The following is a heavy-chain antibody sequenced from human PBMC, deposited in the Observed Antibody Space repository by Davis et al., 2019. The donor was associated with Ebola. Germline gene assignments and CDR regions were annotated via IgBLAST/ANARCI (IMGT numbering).Heavy chain of an antibody. V-gene: IGHV3-30-3*01. Sequence: GESLKTPCAASGFTFSSYAMHWVRQAPGKGLEWVAVISYDGTNKYYANSVKGRFTISRDNSKNTLFMQMNSLRAEDTAMYYCARYFGLGILYYHGMDVWGQGTTVTVSS. J-gene: IGHJ6*02. D-gene: IGHD3-9*01. CDR1: GFTFSSYA. CDR3: ARYFGLGILYYHGMDV. CDR2: ISYDGTNK.